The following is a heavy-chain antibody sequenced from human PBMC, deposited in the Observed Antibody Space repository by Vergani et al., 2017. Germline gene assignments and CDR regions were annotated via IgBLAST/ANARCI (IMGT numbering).Heavy chain of an antibody. CDR2: IYHSGST. CDR1: GGSISSSNW. Sequence: QVQLQESGPGLVKPPGTLSLTCAVSGGSISSSNWWSWVRQPPGKGLEWIGEIYHSGSTNYNPSLKSRVTISVDKSKNQFSLKLSSVTAADTAVYYCARGYSSYYYGSGRWFDPWGQGTLVTVSS. D-gene: IGHD3-10*01. CDR3: ARGYSSYYYGSGRWFDP. V-gene: IGHV4-4*03. J-gene: IGHJ5*02.